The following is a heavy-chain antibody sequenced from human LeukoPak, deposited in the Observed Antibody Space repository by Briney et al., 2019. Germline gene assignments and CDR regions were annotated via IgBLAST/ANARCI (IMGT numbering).Heavy chain of an antibody. CDR2: IYYSGST. Sequence: SETLSLTCTVSGGSISSSSYYWGWVRQPPGKGLEWHGSIYYSGSTYYNPSLKSRVTISVDKSKNQFSLKLSSVTAADTAVYYCASEGGLYVLGAFDIWGQGTMVTVSS. CDR1: GGSISSSSYY. J-gene: IGHJ3*02. D-gene: IGHD3-16*01. CDR3: ASEGGLYVLGAFDI. V-gene: IGHV4-39*07.